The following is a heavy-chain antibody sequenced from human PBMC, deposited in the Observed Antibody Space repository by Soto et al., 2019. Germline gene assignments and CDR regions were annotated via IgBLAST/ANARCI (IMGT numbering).Heavy chain of an antibody. D-gene: IGHD4-17*01. V-gene: IGHV3-30*18. J-gene: IGHJ4*02. Sequence: LRLSCAASGFTFSSYGMHWVRQAPGKGLEWVAVILYDGSKKYYADSMKGRFTISRDNSKNTLYLQMNSLRAEDTALYYCAKDRGALRWSEEHYYFDYWGQGTLVTVSS. CDR3: AKDRGALRWSEEHYYFDY. CDR1: GFTFSSYG. CDR2: ILYDGSKK.